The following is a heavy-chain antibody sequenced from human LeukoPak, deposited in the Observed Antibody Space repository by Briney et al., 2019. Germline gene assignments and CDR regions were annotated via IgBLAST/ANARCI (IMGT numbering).Heavy chain of an antibody. CDR3: ARVEMGARTAFDI. CDR1: GGSISSSSYY. Sequence: PSETLSLTCTVSGGSISSSSYYWGWIRQPPGKGLEWIGSIYYSGSTYYNPSLKSRVTISVDTSKNQFSLKLSPVTAADTAVYYCARVEMGARTAFDIWGQGTMVTVSS. V-gene: IGHV4-39*07. D-gene: IGHD1-26*01. CDR2: IYYSGST. J-gene: IGHJ3*02.